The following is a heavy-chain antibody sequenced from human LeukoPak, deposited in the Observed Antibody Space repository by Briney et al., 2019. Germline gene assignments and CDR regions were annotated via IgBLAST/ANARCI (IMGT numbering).Heavy chain of an antibody. V-gene: IGHV3-7*01. CDR3: ARDLSGVTGYTYGRGIDY. CDR2: IKKDGSEK. J-gene: IGHJ4*02. D-gene: IGHD5-18*01. CDR1: GFTFSSYW. Sequence: PGGSLRLSCAASGFTFSSYWMSWVRQAPGKGLEWVANIKKDGSEKYYVDSVKGRFTISRDNAKTALYLQMNRLRAEDTAVYYCARDLSGVTGYTYGRGIDYWGQGTLVTVSS.